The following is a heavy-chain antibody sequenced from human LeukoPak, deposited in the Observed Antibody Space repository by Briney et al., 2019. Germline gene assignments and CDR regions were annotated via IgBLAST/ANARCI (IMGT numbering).Heavy chain of an antibody. CDR3: AKYSGSGTKTFDM. CDR1: GFTFRGYA. Sequence: GGSLRLSCAASGFTFRGYAMTWVRQAPGKGRGGVSALDSGGDSTYYADSVKGRFTLSRDNSRNTLYLQMNSLRVDDTAVYYCAKYSGSGTKTFDMWGQGTMVTVSS. J-gene: IGHJ3*02. V-gene: IGHV3-23*01. CDR2: LDSGGDST. D-gene: IGHD3-10*01.